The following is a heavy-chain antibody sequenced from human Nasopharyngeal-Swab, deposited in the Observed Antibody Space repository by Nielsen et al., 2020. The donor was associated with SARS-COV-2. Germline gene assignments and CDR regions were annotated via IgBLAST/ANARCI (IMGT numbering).Heavy chain of an antibody. J-gene: IGHJ5*02. V-gene: IGHV3-23*01. CDR2: ISGSGGST. CDR1: GFTFSSYA. D-gene: IGHD3-10*01. CDR3: AGNMVRGVIFVRGFDP. Sequence: GGSLRLSCAASGFTFSSYAMSWVRQAPGKGLEWVSAISGSGGSTYYADSVKGRFTISRDNSKTTLYLQMNSLRAEDTAVYYCAGNMVRGVIFVRGFDPWGQGTLVTVSS.